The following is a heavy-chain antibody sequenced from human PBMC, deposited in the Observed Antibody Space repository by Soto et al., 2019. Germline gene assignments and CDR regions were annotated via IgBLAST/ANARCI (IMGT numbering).Heavy chain of an antibody. D-gene: IGHD3-22*01. CDR2: IYYRGST. J-gene: IGHJ5*02. Sequence: QVQLQESGPGLVKPSQTLSLTCTVSGGSISSGDYYWSWIRQPPGKGLEWIGYIYYRGSTYYNPSLKSRVTISVDTSKNQFSLKLSSVTAADTAVYYCARSPNYYDSSGYYYAWFDPWGQGTLVTVSS. V-gene: IGHV4-30-4*01. CDR3: ARSPNYYDSSGYYYAWFDP. CDR1: GGSISSGDYY.